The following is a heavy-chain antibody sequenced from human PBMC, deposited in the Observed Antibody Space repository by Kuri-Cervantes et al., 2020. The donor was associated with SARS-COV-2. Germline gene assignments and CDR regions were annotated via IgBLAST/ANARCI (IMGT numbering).Heavy chain of an antibody. D-gene: IGHD6-19*01. Sequence: SVKVSCKASGGTFSSYAISWVRQAPGQGLEWMGGIIPILGIANYAQKFQGRVTITADKSTSTAYMELSSLRSADTAVYYCARASGWLYYFDYWGQGTLVTVSS. CDR3: ARASGWLYYFDY. CDR1: GGTFSSYA. CDR2: IIPILGIA. V-gene: IGHV1-69*10. J-gene: IGHJ4*02.